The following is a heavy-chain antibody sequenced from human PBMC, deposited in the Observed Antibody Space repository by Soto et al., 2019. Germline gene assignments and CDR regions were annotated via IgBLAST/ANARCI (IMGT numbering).Heavy chain of an antibody. V-gene: IGHV4-30-4*01. CDR1: GGSISSGDYY. Sequence: PSETLSLTCTVSGGSISSGDYYWSWIRQPPGKGLEWIGYIYYSGSTYYNPSLKSRVTISVDTSKNQFSLKLSSVTAADTAVYYCATENLNYGMDVWGQGTTVTVSS. CDR2: IYYSGST. CDR3: ATENLNYGMDV. J-gene: IGHJ6*02.